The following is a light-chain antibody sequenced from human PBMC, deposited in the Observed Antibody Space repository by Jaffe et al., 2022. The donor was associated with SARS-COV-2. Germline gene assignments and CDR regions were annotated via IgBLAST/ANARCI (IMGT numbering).Light chain of an antibody. J-gene: IGLJ3*02. V-gene: IGLV1-44*01. CDR2: TND. CDR1: ASNIGSYS. CDR3: AAWDDGLNGPL. Sequence: QSVLTQPPSASGTPGQRVTISCSGGASNIGSYSVNWYQQLPGTAPKLLIYTNDQRPSGVPDRFSGSKSGTSASLAISGLQSGDEADYYCAAWDDGLNGPLFGGGTKLTVL.